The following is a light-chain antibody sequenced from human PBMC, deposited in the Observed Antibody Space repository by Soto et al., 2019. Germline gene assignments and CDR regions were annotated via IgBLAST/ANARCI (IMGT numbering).Light chain of an antibody. CDR3: QQYNRYWT. J-gene: IGKJ1*01. V-gene: IGKV1-5*03. Sequence: DIEMTQSPSTLSASVGDRVNITCRASQSISSWLAWYQQKPGKAPKVLIYKGSTLESGVPSRFSGSGSGTEFTLTISSLQPDDFATYHCQQYNRYWTFGQGTKVEI. CDR1: QSISSW. CDR2: KGS.